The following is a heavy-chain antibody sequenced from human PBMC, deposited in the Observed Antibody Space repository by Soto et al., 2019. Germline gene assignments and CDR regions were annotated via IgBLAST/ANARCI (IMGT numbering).Heavy chain of an antibody. J-gene: IGHJ6*02. CDR1: GFTFSSYS. Sequence: PGGSLRLSCAASGFTFSSYSMNWVRQAPGKGLEWVSSISSSSSYIYYADSVKGRFTISRDNAKNSLYLQMNSLRAEDTAVYYCARDGGDIVVVVAATPRYYGMDVWGQGTTVTVSS. CDR2: ISSSSSYI. CDR3: ARDGGDIVVVVAATPRYYGMDV. V-gene: IGHV3-21*01. D-gene: IGHD2-15*01.